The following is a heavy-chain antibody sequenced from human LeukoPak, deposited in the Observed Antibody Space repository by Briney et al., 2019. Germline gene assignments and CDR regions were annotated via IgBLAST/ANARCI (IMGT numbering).Heavy chain of an antibody. D-gene: IGHD2-2*01. CDR1: GFTFSSYG. CDR3: ARWGLCTSTSCHYCDY. J-gene: IGHJ4*02. CDR2: ISYDGSTK. Sequence: GSLRLSCAASGFTFSSYGIHWVRQSPGKGLEWVAVISYDGSTKYYADSVKGRFTISRDNSKNTLYLQMNSLRAEDTAVYYCARWGLCTSTSCHYCDYWGQGTQVTVSS. V-gene: IGHV3-30*03.